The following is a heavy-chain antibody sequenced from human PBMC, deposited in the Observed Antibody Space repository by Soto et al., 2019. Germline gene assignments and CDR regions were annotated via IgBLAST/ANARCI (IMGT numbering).Heavy chain of an antibody. V-gene: IGHV1-2*04. Sequence: ASVKVSCKASGYTFTGYYMHWVRQAPGQGLEWMGWINPNSGGTNYAPKFQGWVTMTRDKSISTAYMELSRLRSDDTAVYYCARGSSGSPYYYYYMDVWGKGTTVTVSS. CDR2: INPNSGGT. CDR1: GYTFTGYY. J-gene: IGHJ6*03. CDR3: ARGSSGSPYYYYYMDV. D-gene: IGHD3-10*01.